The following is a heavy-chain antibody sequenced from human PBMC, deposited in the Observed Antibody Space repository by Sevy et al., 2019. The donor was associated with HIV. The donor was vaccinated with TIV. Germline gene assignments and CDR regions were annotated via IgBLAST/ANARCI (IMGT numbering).Heavy chain of an antibody. CDR3: ATRGGLVGGGINY. CDR2: FDPEDGEK. J-gene: IGHJ4*02. CDR1: GYSLTEFS. D-gene: IGHD3-10*01. V-gene: IGHV1-24*01. Sequence: ASVKVSCKVSGYSLTEFSMHWVRQAPGKGLEWMGGFDPEDGEKIYAQKFQGRVTMTEDTSTDTAYMELSSLRSEDTAVYYCATRGGLVGGGINYWGQGTLVTVSS.